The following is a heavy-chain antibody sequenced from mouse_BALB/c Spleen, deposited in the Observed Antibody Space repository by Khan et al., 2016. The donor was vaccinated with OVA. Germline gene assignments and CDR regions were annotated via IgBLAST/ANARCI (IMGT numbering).Heavy chain of an antibody. CDR1: GFTFSTYG. J-gene: IGHJ3*01. V-gene: IGHV5-6*01. Sequence: EVQVVESGGDLVKPGGSLKLSCAASGFTFSTYGMSWVRQTPDRRLEWVATVSTGGSYTYYPDSVKGRFTISRDNAKNTLYLQMNSLKSEDTAMFYCTRLSYYYDREGFAYWGQGTLVTVSA. D-gene: IGHD1-1*01. CDR3: TRLSYYYDREGFAY. CDR2: VSTGGSYT.